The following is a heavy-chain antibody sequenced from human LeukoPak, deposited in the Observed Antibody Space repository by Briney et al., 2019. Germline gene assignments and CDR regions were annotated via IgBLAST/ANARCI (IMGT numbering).Heavy chain of an antibody. CDR3: ARDRDGDYPDY. V-gene: IGHV4-39*07. D-gene: IGHD4-17*01. Sequence: SETLSLTCTVSGGSISSNSYYWGWIRQPPGKGLEWIGSIYYSGSTYYNPSLKSRVTISVDTSKNQFSLKLSSVTAADTAVYYCARDRDGDYPDYWGQGTLVTVSS. CDR1: GGSISSNSYY. J-gene: IGHJ4*02. CDR2: IYYSGST.